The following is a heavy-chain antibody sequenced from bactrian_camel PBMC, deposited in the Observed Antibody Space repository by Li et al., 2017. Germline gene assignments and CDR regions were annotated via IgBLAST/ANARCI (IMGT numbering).Heavy chain of an antibody. Sequence: HVQLVESGGGSVQAGGSLRLSCAASTYTASNYCTGWFRQAPGKERERVADIDSDGRTSYSNSVKGRFTISRDSAGNILYLQMNSLKPEDTAMYYCAERSAFGRCGLDTPAYNVWGQGTQVTVS. CDR1: TYTASNYC. J-gene: IGHJ4*01. CDR2: IDSDGRT. D-gene: IGHD5*01. CDR3: AERSAFGRCGLDTPAYNV. V-gene: IGHV3S26*01.